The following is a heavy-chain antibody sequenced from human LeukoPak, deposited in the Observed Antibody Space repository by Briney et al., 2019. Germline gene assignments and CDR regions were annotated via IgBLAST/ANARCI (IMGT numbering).Heavy chain of an antibody. CDR3: AREGVVPFDY. CDR1: GGSISSYY. J-gene: IGHJ4*02. D-gene: IGHD3-10*01. V-gene: IGHV4-59*01. Sequence: SETLSLTCTVSGGSISSYYWSWIRQPPGKGLEWIGYIYYSGSTNYNPSLKSRVTISVDTSKNQFSLKLSSVTAADTAVYYCAREGVVPFDYWGQGTLVTVSS. CDR2: IYYSGST.